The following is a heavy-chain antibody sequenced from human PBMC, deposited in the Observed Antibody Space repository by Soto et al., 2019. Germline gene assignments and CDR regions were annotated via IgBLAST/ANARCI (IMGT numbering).Heavy chain of an antibody. D-gene: IGHD6-19*01. J-gene: IGHJ6*03. Sequence: EVQLVESGGGLVQPGRSLRLSCAASGFTFDDYAMHWVRQAPGKGLEWVSGISWNSGSIGYADSVKGRFTISRDNAKNSLYLQMNSLGAEDTALYYCAKDKSSGPGGYYYYMDVWGKGTTVTVSS. V-gene: IGHV3-9*01. CDR1: GFTFDDYA. CDR3: AKDKSSGPGGYYYYMDV. CDR2: ISWNSGSI.